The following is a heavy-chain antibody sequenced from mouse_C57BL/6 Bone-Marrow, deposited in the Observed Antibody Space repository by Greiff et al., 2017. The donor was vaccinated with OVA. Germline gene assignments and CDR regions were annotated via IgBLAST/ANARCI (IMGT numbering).Heavy chain of an antibody. CDR3: ASRYGYDDYFDY. V-gene: IGHV5-6*02. J-gene: IGHJ2*01. CDR1: GFTFSSYG. CDR2: ISSGGSYT. D-gene: IGHD2-2*01. Sequence: EVMLVESGGDLVKPGGSLKLSCAASGFTFSSYGMSWVRQTPDKRLEWVATISSGGSYTYYPDSVKGRFTISRDNAKNTLYLQMSSLKSEDTAMYYCASRYGYDDYFDYWGQGTTLTVSS.